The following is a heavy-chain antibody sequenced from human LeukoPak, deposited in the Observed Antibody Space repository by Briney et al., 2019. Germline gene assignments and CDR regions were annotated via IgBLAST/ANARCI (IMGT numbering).Heavy chain of an antibody. D-gene: IGHD2-15*01. V-gene: IGHV1-2*02. CDR1: GYTFTGYY. Sequence: ASVKVSCKASGYTFTGYYMHWVRQAPGQGLEWMGWINPYSGGTNYAQKFQGRATMTRDTSISTAYMELSRLRSDDTAVYYCARGYCSGGSCFDYWGQGTLVSVSS. CDR2: INPYSGGT. CDR3: ARGYCSGGSCFDY. J-gene: IGHJ4*02.